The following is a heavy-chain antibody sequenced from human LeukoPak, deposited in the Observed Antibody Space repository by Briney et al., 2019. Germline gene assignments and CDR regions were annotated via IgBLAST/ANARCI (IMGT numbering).Heavy chain of an antibody. Sequence: PGGSLRLSCAASGFTFDNYGISWVRQAPGKGLEWVSGISGSGGRTYYADSVKGRFTISRDNSKNTLFLQLNSLGVEDTATYYCAIPTCSGSGYCSTSDPFHTWGQGTMVTVSS. CDR3: AIPTCSGSGYCSTSDPFHT. CDR2: ISGSGGRT. J-gene: IGHJ3*02. D-gene: IGHD2-2*03. V-gene: IGHV3-23*01. CDR1: GFTFDNYG.